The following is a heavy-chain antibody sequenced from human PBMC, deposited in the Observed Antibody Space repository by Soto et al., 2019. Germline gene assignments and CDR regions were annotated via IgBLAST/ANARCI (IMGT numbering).Heavy chain of an antibody. CDR3: ARDPRNLGLDP. D-gene: IGHD4-4*01. CDR1: GFTFSRNW. J-gene: IGHJ5*02. Sequence: GGSLRLSCAASGFTFSRNWMSWVRQAPGKGLEWVANIKQDGTEKYYVDSVKGRFTISRDNAKNSLYLQMNSLRGEDTAVYYCARDPRNLGLDPWGLGTLVTVSS. CDR2: IKQDGTEK. V-gene: IGHV3-7*01.